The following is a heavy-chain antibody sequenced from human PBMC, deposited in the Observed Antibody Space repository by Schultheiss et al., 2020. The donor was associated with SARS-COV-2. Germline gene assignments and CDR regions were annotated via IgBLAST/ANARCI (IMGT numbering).Heavy chain of an antibody. Sequence: GGSLRLSCAASGFTFSSYSMSWVRQAPGKGLEWVSSISSSSSYIYYADSVKGRFTISRDNAKNSLYLQMNSLRAEDTAVYYCARDHCSSTSCYTKDHWYFDLWGRGTLVTVSS. CDR2: ISSSSSYI. CDR3: ARDHCSSTSCYTKDHWYFDL. V-gene: IGHV3-21*01. D-gene: IGHD2-2*02. CDR1: GFTFSSYS. J-gene: IGHJ2*01.